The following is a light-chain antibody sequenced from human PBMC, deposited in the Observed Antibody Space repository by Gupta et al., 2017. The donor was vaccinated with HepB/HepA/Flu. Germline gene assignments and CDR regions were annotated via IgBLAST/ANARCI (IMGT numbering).Light chain of an antibody. V-gene: IGKV1-5*03. Sequence: IHMTQSPSTLSASVGDRVTITCRASQSISSYLAWYQQKPGKAPKLLIYKASTLASGVPSRFSGSRSGTEFTLTISSLQPDDFATYYCQHDKNYFLTFGGGTKVEIK. CDR2: KAS. J-gene: IGKJ4*01. CDR3: QHDKNYFLT. CDR1: QSISSY.